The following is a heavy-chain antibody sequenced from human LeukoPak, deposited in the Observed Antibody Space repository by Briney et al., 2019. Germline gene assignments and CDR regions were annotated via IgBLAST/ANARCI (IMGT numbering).Heavy chain of an antibody. CDR1: GFTFSSYG. CDR3: ARGEDSSGYRNWFDP. CDR2: IRYGGSNK. Sequence: TGGSLRLSCAASGFTFSSYGMHWVRQAPGKGLEWVAFIRYGGSNKYYADSVKGRFTISRDNSKNTLYLQMNSLRAEDTAVYYCARGEDSSGYRNWFDPWGQGTLVTVSS. V-gene: IGHV3-30*02. J-gene: IGHJ5*02. D-gene: IGHD3-22*01.